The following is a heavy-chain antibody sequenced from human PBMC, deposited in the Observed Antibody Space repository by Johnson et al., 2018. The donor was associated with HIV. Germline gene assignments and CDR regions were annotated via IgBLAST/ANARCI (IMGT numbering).Heavy chain of an antibody. CDR2: ISYDGSYR. D-gene: IGHD5-18*01. CDR3: AKGLDTAMVRDAFDI. J-gene: IGHJ3*02. CDR1: GFTFSSCG. V-gene: IGHV3-30*18. Sequence: QVQLVESGGGVVQPGRSLRLSCAASGFTFSSCGMHWVRQAPGKGLEWVAVISYDGSYRYYADSVKGRSTISRDNSKNTLYLQMNSLRAEDTAVYYCAKGLDTAMVRDAFDIWGQGTMVTVSS.